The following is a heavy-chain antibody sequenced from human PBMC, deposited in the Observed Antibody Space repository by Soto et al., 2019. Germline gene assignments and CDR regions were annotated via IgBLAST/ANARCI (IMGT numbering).Heavy chain of an antibody. Sequence: QVQLVQSGAEVKKPGSSVKVSCKASGGTFSSYAISWVRQAPGQGLEWMGGIIPIFGTANYAQKFQGRVTITADESTSPAYMELSCLLSEDTAVDYVARDGGYCSGGRCQSWWWDDPCGMDVWGQGTTVTVSS. CDR2: IIPIFGTA. J-gene: IGHJ6*02. CDR3: ARDGGYCSGGRCQSWWWDDPCGMDV. D-gene: IGHD2-15*01. V-gene: IGHV1-69*12. CDR1: GGTFSSYA.